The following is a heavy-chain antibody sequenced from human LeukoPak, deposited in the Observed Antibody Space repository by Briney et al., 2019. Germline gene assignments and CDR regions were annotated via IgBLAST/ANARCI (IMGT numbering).Heavy chain of an antibody. Sequence: SETLSLTCAVNGGSFSSHYWSWIRQPPGKGLEWIGEINHGGSTNYNPSLKSRVTISVDASKKHFSLKLSSVTAADTAVYYCARQDEGATVSGGLDYWGQGTQVTVSS. CDR3: ARQDEGATVSGGLDY. V-gene: IGHV4-34*01. CDR2: INHGGST. D-gene: IGHD4-11*01. CDR1: GGSFSSHY. J-gene: IGHJ4*02.